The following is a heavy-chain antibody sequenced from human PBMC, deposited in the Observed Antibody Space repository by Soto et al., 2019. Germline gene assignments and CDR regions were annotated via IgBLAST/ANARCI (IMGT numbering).Heavy chain of an antibody. CDR3: ARQFYYYGSGTYYYYFDS. CDR2: ISYSGST. Sequence: SETLSLTCTVSGGSMISYYWSWIRQPPGKGLEWIGHISYSGSTNYNSSLKSRVTISRDTSKNQFSLKLSSVTAADPAVYFCARQFYYYGSGTYYYYFDSWGQGTLVTVSS. CDR1: GGSMISYY. J-gene: IGHJ4*02. V-gene: IGHV4-59*01. D-gene: IGHD3-10*01.